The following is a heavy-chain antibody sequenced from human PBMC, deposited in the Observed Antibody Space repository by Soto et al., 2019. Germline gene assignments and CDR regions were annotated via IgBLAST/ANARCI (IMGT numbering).Heavy chain of an antibody. J-gene: IGHJ4*02. D-gene: IGHD3-10*01. CDR3: VHTSGSGNSACFDY. Sequence: QITLKESGPPLVKPTQTLTLTCTFSGFSLSTSRVGVGWIRQPPGKALGWLALIYWDDAKRYSPSLKNRLTITKDTSKNQVVLTMTNADPVDTATYYCVHTSGSGNSACFDYWGQGTLVTVSS. V-gene: IGHV2-5*02. CDR2: IYWDDAK. CDR1: GFSLSTSRVG.